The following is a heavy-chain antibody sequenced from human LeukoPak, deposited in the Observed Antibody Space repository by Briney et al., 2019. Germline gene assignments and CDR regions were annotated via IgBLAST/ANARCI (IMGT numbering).Heavy chain of an antibody. J-gene: IGHJ4*02. V-gene: IGHV4-39*01. D-gene: IGHD3-22*01. CDR3: ARHFYDSSGYRREYYFDY. CDR2: VRYSGKT. CDR1: GVSITSNSDY. Sequence: KPSETLSLTCTVSGVSITSNSDYWGWFRQPPGKGLKWIGSVRYSGKTYYNPSHKSRVTMSVDTSKSQFSLKLSSVTAADTAMYFCARHFYDSSGYRREYYFDYWGQGTLVTVSS.